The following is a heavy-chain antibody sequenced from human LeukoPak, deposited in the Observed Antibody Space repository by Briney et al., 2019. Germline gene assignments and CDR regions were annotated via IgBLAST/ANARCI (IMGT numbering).Heavy chain of an antibody. CDR3: ARDQEGFDY. J-gene: IGHJ4*02. V-gene: IGHV1-46*01. Sequence: SVKVSCKASGYTFTSNYIHWARQAPGQGLEWMGMIYPRDGSTSYAQKFQGRVTVTRDTSTSTVHMELSGLRSEDTAVYYCARDQEGFDYWGQGTLVTVSS. CDR1: GYTFTSNY. CDR2: IYPRDGST.